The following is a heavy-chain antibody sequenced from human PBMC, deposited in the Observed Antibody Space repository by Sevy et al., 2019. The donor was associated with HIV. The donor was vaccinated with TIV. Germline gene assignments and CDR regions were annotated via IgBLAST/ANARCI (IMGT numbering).Heavy chain of an antibody. CDR1: GHTFSGYY. V-gene: IGHV1-2*06. CDR2: INFNTGDT. Sequence: ASVKVSCKASGHTFSGYYVHWVRQAPGQGLEWMGRINFNTGDTNYAQQFQGRVTMTRDTSINTAYMEFSRLKSDDTAVYYCARTWLVVAANLQSNWFDPWGQGTLVTVSS. J-gene: IGHJ5*02. D-gene: IGHD6-19*01. CDR3: ARTWLVVAANLQSNWFDP.